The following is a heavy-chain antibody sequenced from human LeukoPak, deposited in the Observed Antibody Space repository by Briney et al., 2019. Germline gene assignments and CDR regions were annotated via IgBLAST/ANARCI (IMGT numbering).Heavy chain of an antibody. V-gene: IGHV4-59*02. J-gene: IGHJ4*02. CDR2: IYYSGSI. Sequence: PSETLSLTCTVSGGSVTTYHWSWIRQPPGKGLECIGYIYYSGSINYNPSLNSRVTISLDTSKNEFSLKLRSVTAADTAVYYCARYPGASGDSYYFDYWGQGTRVTVSS. CDR1: GGSVTTYH. CDR3: ARYPGASGDSYYFDY. D-gene: IGHD4-17*01.